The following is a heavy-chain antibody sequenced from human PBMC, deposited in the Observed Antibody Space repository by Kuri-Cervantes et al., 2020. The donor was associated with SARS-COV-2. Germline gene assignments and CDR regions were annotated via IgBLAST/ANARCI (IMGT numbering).Heavy chain of an antibody. D-gene: IGHD2/OR15-2a*01. CDR3: ARDNRDSAFVFDY. V-gene: IGHV3-21*01. J-gene: IGHJ4*02. CDR1: GFTFSSYG. Sequence: LSLTCAASGFTFSSYGMHWVRQAPGKGLEWVSSISSSSSYIYYADSVKGRFTISRDNAKNSLYLQMNSLRAEDTAVYYCARDNRDSAFVFDYWGQGTLVTVSS. CDR2: ISSSSSYI.